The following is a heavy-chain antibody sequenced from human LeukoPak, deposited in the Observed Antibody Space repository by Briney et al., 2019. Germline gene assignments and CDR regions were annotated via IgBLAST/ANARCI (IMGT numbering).Heavy chain of an antibody. D-gene: IGHD6-13*01. CDR2: ISWSSGSI. CDR3: AKDTDGAAAGTTWGH. J-gene: IGHJ4*02. Sequence: PGRSLRLSCAASGFTFDDYAMHWVRQAPGKGLEWVSGISWSSGSIGYADSVKGRFTISRDNAKNSLYLQMNSLRAEDTALYYCAKDTDGAAAGTTWGHWGQGTLVTVSS. CDR1: GFTFDDYA. V-gene: IGHV3-9*01.